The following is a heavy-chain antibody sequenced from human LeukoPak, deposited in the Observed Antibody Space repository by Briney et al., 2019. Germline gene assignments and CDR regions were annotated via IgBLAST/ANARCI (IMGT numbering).Heavy chain of an antibody. CDR2: INHSGST. D-gene: IGHD3-10*01. V-gene: IGHV4-34*01. Sequence: SETLSLTCAVYVGSFSGYYWSWIRQPPGKGLEWIGEINHSGSTNYNSSLKSRVTISVDTSKNQFSLKLSSVTAADTAVYYCARGYYGSGSHCCHMDVWGKGTTITIS. CDR3: ARGYYGSGSHCCHMDV. J-gene: IGHJ6*03. CDR1: VGSFSGYY.